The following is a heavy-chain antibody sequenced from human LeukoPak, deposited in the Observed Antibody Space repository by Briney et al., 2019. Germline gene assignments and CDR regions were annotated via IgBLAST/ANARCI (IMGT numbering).Heavy chain of an antibody. D-gene: IGHD3-9*01. J-gene: IGHJ4*02. V-gene: IGHV3-30*02. CDR3: AKIFDILPWCPES. Sequence: RGSLRLSCAASGFTFSSYGMHWVRQAPGKGLEWVAFIRYDGRNEYYGDSVKGRFTISRDNSKNTLYLQMNNLRAEDTAVYYCAKIFDILPWCPESWGQGTLVTVSS. CDR1: GFTFSSYG. CDR2: IRYDGRNE.